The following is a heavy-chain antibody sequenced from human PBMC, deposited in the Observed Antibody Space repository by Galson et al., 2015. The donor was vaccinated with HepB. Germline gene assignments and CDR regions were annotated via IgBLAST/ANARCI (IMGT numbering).Heavy chain of an antibody. CDR3: ARYLPPQTTVTTWAFGY. CDR1: GYTFNNYA. Sequence: SVKVSCKASGYTFNNYAMNWVRQAPGQGPEWMGWINTSTGNPTYAQAFTGRFVFSLDTSVSTAFLQISSLKPEDTAVYYCARYLPPQTTVTTWAFGYWGQGTLVTVSS. V-gene: IGHV7-4-1*02. CDR2: INTSTGNP. D-gene: IGHD4-11*01. J-gene: IGHJ4*02.